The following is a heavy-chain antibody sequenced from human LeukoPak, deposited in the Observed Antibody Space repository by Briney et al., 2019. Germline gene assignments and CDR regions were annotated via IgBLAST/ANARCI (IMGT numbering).Heavy chain of an antibody. CDR1: GFTFSSYW. CDR3: ARRRYGTGMDV. D-gene: IGHD3-10*01. Sequence: TGGSLRLSCAASGFTFSSYWMSWVRQAPGKGLEWVANIKEDGGEKYYVDSGEGRFTISRDNAKNSVYLQMNSLRAEDTGLYYCARRRYGTGMDVWGQGTTVTVSS. V-gene: IGHV3-7*01. J-gene: IGHJ6*02. CDR2: IKEDGGEK.